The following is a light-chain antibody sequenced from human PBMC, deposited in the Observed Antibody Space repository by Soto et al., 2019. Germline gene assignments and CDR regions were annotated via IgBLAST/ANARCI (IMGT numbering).Light chain of an antibody. V-gene: IGKV3-20*01. J-gene: IGKJ2*01. CDR2: GAS. CDR1: QSVISSY. CDR3: QQYGSSPLMYT. Sequence: EIVLTQSPGTLSLSPGERATLSCRASQSVISSYLAWYQQKPGQAPRLLIYGASSRATGIPDRFSGSGSATDFTLTISTLEPEDFAVYYSQQYGSSPLMYTFGQGTKLEIK.